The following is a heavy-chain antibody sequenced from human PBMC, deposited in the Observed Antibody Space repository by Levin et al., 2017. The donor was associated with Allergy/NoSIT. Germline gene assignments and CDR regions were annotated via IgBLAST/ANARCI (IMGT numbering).Heavy chain of an antibody. CDR2: IFSNDEK. Sequence: SGPTLVKPTETLTLTCTVSGFSLSNPRMGVSWIRQPPGKALEWLAHIFSNDEKSYSTSLKSRLTISKDTSKSQVVLTMTNMDPVDTATYYCARILGYYYDSNRAFDIWGQGTMVTVSS. J-gene: IGHJ3*02. CDR1: GFSLSNPRMG. V-gene: IGHV2-26*01. CDR3: ARILGYYYDSNRAFDI. D-gene: IGHD3-22*01.